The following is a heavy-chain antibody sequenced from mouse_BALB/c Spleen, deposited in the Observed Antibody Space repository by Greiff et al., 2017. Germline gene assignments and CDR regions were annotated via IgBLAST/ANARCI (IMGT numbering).Heavy chain of an antibody. CDR2: IYPGDGDT. V-gene: IGHV1-80*01. CDR3: ARDYYGPWFAY. CDR1: GYAFSSYW. Sequence: VQVVESGAELVRPGSSVKISCKASGYAFSSYWMNWVKQRPGQGLEWIGQIYPGDGDTNYNGKFKGKATLTADKSSSTAYMQLSSLTSEDSAVYFCARDYYGPWFAYWGQGTLVTVSA. J-gene: IGHJ3*01. D-gene: IGHD1-2*01.